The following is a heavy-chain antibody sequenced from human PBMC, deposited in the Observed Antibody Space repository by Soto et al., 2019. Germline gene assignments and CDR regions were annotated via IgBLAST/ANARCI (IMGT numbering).Heavy chain of an antibody. Sequence: GGSLRLSCTASGFTFSDYAMAWVRQAPGKGLEWVSAISGGSGVTYYGDSVKGRFTISRDNAKKTLYLQMNSLRAEDTAVYYCAKAQPSGYSSSWSSHLWGMDVWGQGTTVTLSS. V-gene: IGHV3-23*01. J-gene: IGHJ6*02. CDR2: ISGGSGVT. D-gene: IGHD6-13*01. CDR1: GFTFSDYA. CDR3: AKAQPSGYSSSWSSHLWGMDV.